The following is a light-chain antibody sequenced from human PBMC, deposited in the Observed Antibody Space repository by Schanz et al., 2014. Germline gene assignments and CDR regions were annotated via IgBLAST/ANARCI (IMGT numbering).Light chain of an antibody. CDR2: DVS. Sequence: QSALTQPASVSGSPGQSITISCTGTSSDVGGYNYVSWYQQHPGKAPKLMIYDVSNRPSGVSNRFSGSKSGNTASLTISGLQPEDEANYYCSSYAGRTDFQRVFGGGTKLTVL. V-gene: IGLV2-14*01. CDR3: SSYAGRTDFQRV. J-gene: IGLJ3*02. CDR1: SSDVGGYNY.